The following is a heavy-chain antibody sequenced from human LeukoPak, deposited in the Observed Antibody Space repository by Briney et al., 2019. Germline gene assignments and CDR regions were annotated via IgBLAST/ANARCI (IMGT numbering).Heavy chain of an antibody. D-gene: IGHD3-10*01. CDR2: ISSSSSTI. CDR1: GFTFSSYS. CDR3: ARDYYYGSGSYED. J-gene: IGHJ4*02. V-gene: IGHV3-48*01. Sequence: PGGSLRLSCAASGFTFSSYSMNWVRQAPGKGLEWVSYISSSSSTIYYADSVKGRFTISRDNAKNSLYLQMNSLRAEDTAVYYCARDYYYGSGSYEDWGQGTLVTVSS.